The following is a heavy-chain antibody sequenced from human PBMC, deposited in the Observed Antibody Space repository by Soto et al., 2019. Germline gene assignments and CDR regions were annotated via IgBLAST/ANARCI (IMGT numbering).Heavy chain of an antibody. D-gene: IGHD6-13*01. CDR2: ISWDGGST. J-gene: IGHJ4*02. V-gene: IGHV3-43*01. Sequence: GGSLRLSCAASGFTFDDYTMHWVRQAPGKGLEWVSLISWDGGSTYYADSVKGRFTISRDNSKNSLYLQMNSLRTEDTALYYWAKDGKRYSSSWFDYWGQGTLVTVSS. CDR3: AKDGKRYSSSWFDY. CDR1: GFTFDDYT.